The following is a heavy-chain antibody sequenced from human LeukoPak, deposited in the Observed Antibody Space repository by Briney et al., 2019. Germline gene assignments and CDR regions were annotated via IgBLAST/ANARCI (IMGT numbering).Heavy chain of an antibody. CDR1: GFTFSSYA. V-gene: IGHV3-23*01. D-gene: IGHD6-19*01. Sequence: GGSLRLSCAASGFTFSSYAMSWVRQAPGKGLEWVSAISGSGGSTYYADSVKGRFTISRDNSKNTLYLQMNSLRAEDTAVYYCARADVEWLVRGYFDYWGQGTLVTVSS. CDR3: ARADVEWLVRGYFDY. J-gene: IGHJ4*02. CDR2: ISGSGGST.